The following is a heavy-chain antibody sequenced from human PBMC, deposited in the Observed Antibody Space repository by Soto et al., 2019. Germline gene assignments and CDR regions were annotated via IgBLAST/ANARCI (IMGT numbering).Heavy chain of an antibody. D-gene: IGHD7-27*01. CDR2: ISGSGGST. Sequence: EVQLLESGGGLVEPGGSRRLSCAASGFTFSSYTMSWVRQAPGKGLEWVSTISGSGGSTYYADSVKGRFTISRDNSKNTLYLQMNSLRVEDTAVYYCAKAWGIDYWGQGPLVTVSS. CDR3: AKAWGIDY. J-gene: IGHJ4*02. V-gene: IGHV3-23*01. CDR1: GFTFSSYT.